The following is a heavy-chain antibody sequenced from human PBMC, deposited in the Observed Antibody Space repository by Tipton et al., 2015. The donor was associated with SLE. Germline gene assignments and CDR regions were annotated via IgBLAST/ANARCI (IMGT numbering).Heavy chain of an antibody. CDR1: GGSISSGSYY. J-gene: IGHJ4*02. Sequence: TLSLTCTVSGGSISSGSYYWSWIRQPAGKGLEWIGRIYTSGSTNYNPSLKSRVTISVDTSKNQFSLKLSSVTAADTAVYYCAKWTRGFDYWGQGTLVTVSS. CDR3: AKWTRGFDY. CDR2: IYTSGST. D-gene: IGHD2-8*01. V-gene: IGHV4-61*02.